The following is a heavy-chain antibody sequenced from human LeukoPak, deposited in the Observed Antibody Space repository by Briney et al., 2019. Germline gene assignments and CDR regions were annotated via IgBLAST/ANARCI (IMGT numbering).Heavy chain of an antibody. Sequence: SGGSLRLSCAASGFTFSSYAMHWVRQGPGKGLEWVAVISYDGSTKYYADSVKGRFTISRDNSKNTLYLQINCLRPEDTAVYYCARGDILTGPYYFDYWGQGILVTVSS. CDR3: ARGDILTGPYYFDY. CDR2: ISYDGSTK. CDR1: GFTFSSYA. J-gene: IGHJ4*02. D-gene: IGHD3-9*01. V-gene: IGHV3-30-3*01.